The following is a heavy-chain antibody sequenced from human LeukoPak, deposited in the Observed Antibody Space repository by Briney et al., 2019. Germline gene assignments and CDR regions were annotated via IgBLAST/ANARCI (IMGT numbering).Heavy chain of an antibody. CDR3: ARVEADPNYYYGMDV. J-gene: IGHJ6*02. Sequence: GGSLRLSCAASGFTFSSYSMNWVRQAPGKGLEWVSYISSSSTIYYADSVKGRFTISRDNAKNSLYLQMNSLRAEDTAVYYCARVEADPNYYYGMDVWGQGTTDTVSS. CDR1: GFTFSSYS. CDR2: ISSSSTI. V-gene: IGHV3-48*01.